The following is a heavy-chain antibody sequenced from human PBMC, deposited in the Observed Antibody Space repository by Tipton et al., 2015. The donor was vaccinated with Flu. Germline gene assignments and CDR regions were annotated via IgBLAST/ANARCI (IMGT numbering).Heavy chain of an antibody. J-gene: IGHJ6*02. D-gene: IGHD4-11*01. CDR1: GYSIASDYY. CDR3: ARRDYSNWWYYAMDV. V-gene: IGHV4-38-2*01. CDR2: IYHTGST. Sequence: TLSLTCSVSGYSIASDYYWGWIRQPPGKGLEWIGNIYHTGSTYYNPSLRSRVTILVDRSKNQFSLKLSSVTAADTAVYYCARRDYSNWWYYAMDVWGQGTTVTVSS.